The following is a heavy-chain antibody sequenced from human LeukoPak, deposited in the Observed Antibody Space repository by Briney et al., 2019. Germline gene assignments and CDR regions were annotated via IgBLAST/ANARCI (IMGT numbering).Heavy chain of an antibody. CDR1: GFTFNKYA. Sequence: GGSLRLFCSASGFTFNKYALHWVRQAPGKGLEYVSAISTNGGSTYYADSVKGRFTISRDNSKNTLYLQMCSLRAEDTAVYYCVKDWAYYGSETYYDYWGQGTLVTVSS. CDR2: ISTNGGST. J-gene: IGHJ4*02. V-gene: IGHV3-64D*09. CDR3: VKDWAYYGSETYYDY. D-gene: IGHD3-10*01.